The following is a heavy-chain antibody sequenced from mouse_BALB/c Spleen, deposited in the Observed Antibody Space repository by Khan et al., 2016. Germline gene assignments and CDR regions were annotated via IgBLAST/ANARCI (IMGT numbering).Heavy chain of an antibody. CDR1: GYSITSGY. Sequence: EVQLQESGPSLVKPSQTLSLTCSVSGYSITSGYWNWIRKFPGNKLEYMGYISYSGGTYNNPSLKSRISITRDTSKSQYYLQLNSVTTEDTGSYYCVRSDGSGYAGGMEYWGKRLSVTVS. V-gene: IGHV3-8*02. CDR2: ISYSGGT. CDR3: VRSDGSGYAGGMEY. D-gene: IGHD2-2*01. J-gene: IGHJ4*01.